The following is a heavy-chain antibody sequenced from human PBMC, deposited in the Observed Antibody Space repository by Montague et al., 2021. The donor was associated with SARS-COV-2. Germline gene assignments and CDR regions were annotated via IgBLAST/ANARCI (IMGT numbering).Heavy chain of an antibody. CDR3: AHRRSGWHGPYFDH. Sequence: PALVKPTQTLTLTCTFSGFSLSTSGVGVGWIRQPPGKALVWLALIYWDDDKRYSPSLKSRLAITKDTSKNQVVLTVTNVDPVDTATYYCAHRRSGWHGPYFDHWGQGTLVTVSS. CDR1: GFSLSTSGVG. D-gene: IGHD6-19*01. V-gene: IGHV2-5*02. CDR2: IYWDDDK. J-gene: IGHJ4*02.